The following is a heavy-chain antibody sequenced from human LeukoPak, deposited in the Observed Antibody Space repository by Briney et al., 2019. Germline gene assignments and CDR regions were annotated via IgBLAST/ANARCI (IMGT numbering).Heavy chain of an antibody. CDR3: ARDPLEGSWYFDL. CDR1: GFTFSSYS. J-gene: IGHJ2*01. CDR2: ISSTSTYI. Sequence: PGGSLTLSCAASGFTFSSYSVNWVRQAPGKGLEWVSFISSTSTYIYYADSVKGRFTISRDNAKNSLFLQMNSLRAEDTAVYYCARDPLEGSWYFDLWGRGTLVTVSS. D-gene: IGHD5-24*01. V-gene: IGHV3-21*01.